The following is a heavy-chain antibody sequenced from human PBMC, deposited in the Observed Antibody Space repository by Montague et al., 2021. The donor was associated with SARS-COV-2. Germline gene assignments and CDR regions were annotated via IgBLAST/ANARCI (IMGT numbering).Heavy chain of an antibody. V-gene: IGHV3-74*01. D-gene: IGHD2-21*02. CDR1: GFNFPRYC. J-gene: IGHJ2*01. Sequence: SLRLSCAASGFNFPRYCMHWVRQSPGQGLEWVARICDGVRRISYADSVRDRFTVSRDNAKNTLSLLINNLSGEDTAVYYCVRDGGDDKHDWWFDLWGRGTHVSVSS. CDR3: VRDGGDDKHDWWFDL. CDR2: ICDGVRRI.